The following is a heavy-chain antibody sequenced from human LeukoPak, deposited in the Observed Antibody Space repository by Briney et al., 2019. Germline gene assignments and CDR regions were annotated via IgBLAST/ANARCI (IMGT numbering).Heavy chain of an antibody. D-gene: IGHD3-10*01. Sequence: PGGSLRLSCAASGFTFSSYAMSWVRQAPGKGLAWVSTISGGSGSTYCADSVKGRFTISRDNSKNTLYLQMNSLRAEDTAVYYCARVFGSFAFDYWGQGTLVTVSS. CDR1: GFTFSSYA. V-gene: IGHV3-23*01. CDR3: ARVFGSFAFDY. CDR2: ISGGSGST. J-gene: IGHJ4*02.